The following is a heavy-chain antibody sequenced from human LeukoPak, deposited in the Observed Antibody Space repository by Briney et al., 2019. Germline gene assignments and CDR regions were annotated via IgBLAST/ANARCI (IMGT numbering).Heavy chain of an antibody. Sequence: ASVRVSCKASGYTFTDYYIHWVRQAPGQGLEWMGWISAYNGNTNYAQKLQGRVTMTTDTSTSTAYMELRSLRSDDTAVYYCAKYPSGWSYGHYYYYYYMDVWGKGTTVTISS. CDR2: ISAYNGNT. D-gene: IGHD5-18*01. V-gene: IGHV1-18*04. CDR1: GYTFTDYY. J-gene: IGHJ6*03. CDR3: AKYPSGWSYGHYYYYYYMDV.